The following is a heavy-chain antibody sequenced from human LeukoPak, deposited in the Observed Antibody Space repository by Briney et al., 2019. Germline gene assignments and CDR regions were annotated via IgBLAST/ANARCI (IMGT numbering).Heavy chain of an antibody. J-gene: IGHJ4*02. CDR3: ASGQYYDLWSGYYVD. CDR2: INHSGST. CDR1: GGSFSGHY. Sequence: SETLSLTCAVYGGSFSGHYWSWIRQPPGKGLEWIGEINHSGSTNYNPSLESRVTISVDTSKNHFSLKLSSVTAADTAVYYCASGQYYDLWSGYYVDWGQGTLVTV. V-gene: IGHV4-34*01. D-gene: IGHD3-3*01.